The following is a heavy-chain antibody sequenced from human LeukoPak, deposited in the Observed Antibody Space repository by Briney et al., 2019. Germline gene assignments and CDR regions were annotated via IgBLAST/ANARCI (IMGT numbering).Heavy chain of an antibody. D-gene: IGHD1-26*01. CDR3: AREVGAPASDAFDI. V-gene: IGHV1-18*01. Sequence: ASVKVSCKSSGYTFTSYGISWVRQAPGHGLEWMGWISAYNGNTNYAQKLQGRVTMTTDTSTSTAYMELRSLRSDDTAVYYCAREVGAPASDAFDIWGQGTMVTVSS. J-gene: IGHJ3*02. CDR1: GYTFTSYG. CDR2: ISAYNGNT.